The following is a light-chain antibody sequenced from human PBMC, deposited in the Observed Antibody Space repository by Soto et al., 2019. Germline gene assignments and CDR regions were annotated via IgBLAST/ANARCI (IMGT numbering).Light chain of an antibody. Sequence: DNGLTKSRGTVSWSPGERATRSCRASQSVSSSYLAWYQQKPGQAPRLLIYGASSRATGIPDRFSGTGSGTDFTLTISRLEPEDFAVYYCQQYDSSPKTFGQGTKVDIK. V-gene: IGKV3-20*01. CDR3: QQYDSSPKT. CDR1: QSVSSSY. J-gene: IGKJ1*01. CDR2: GAS.